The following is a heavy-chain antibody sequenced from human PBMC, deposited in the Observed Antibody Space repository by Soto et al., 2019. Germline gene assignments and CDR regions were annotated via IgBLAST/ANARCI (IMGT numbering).Heavy chain of an antibody. D-gene: IGHD1-20*01. CDR2: IYWDDDK. CDR3: AHLGITGTTSWFDP. J-gene: IGHJ5*02. Sequence: QITLKESGPPLVKPTQTLTLTCTFSGFSLNTRGVGVGWIRQPPGKALEWLAHIYWDDDKRYSPSLKRGLTITKDTSKNQVVLTMTNMDPVDTATYYCAHLGITGTTSWFDPWGQGIPVTVSS. CDR1: GFSLNTRGVG. V-gene: IGHV2-5*02.